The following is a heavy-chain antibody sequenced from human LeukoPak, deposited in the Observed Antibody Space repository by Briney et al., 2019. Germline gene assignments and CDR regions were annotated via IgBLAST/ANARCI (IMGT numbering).Heavy chain of an antibody. D-gene: IGHD4-17*01. J-gene: IGHJ3*02. CDR2: IYYSGST. V-gene: IGHV4-59*12. CDR3: ARDRQTGTTAWAFDI. CDR1: GGSISSYF. Sequence: PSETLSLTCTVSGGSISSYFWSWIRQPPGKGLEWIGYIYYSGSTNYNPSLKSRVTISVDTSKNQFSLKLSSVTAADTAVYYCARDRQTGTTAWAFDIWGQGTMVTVSS.